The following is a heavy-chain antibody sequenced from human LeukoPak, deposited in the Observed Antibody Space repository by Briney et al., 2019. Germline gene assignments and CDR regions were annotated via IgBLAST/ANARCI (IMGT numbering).Heavy chain of an antibody. Sequence: ASVKVSCKASGYTFTGYYMHWVRQAPGQGLEWMGWINPNSGGTNYAQKFQGWVTMTRDTSIATAYMELSRLRSDDTAVYYCASGTAVAGSGLVYYFDYWGQGTLVTVSS. CDR2: INPNSGGT. V-gene: IGHV1-2*04. D-gene: IGHD6-19*01. CDR3: ASGTAVAGSGLVYYFDY. CDR1: GYTFTGYY. J-gene: IGHJ4*02.